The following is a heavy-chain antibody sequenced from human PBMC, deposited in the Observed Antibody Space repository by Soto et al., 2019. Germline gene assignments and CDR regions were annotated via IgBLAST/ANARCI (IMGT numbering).Heavy chain of an antibody. V-gene: IGHV3-23*01. Sequence: PGGSLRLSCAASGFTFSSYAMSWVRQAPGKGLEWVSAISGSGGSTYYADSVKGRFTISRDNSKNTLYLQMNSLRSEDTAVYYCAFGWFGELLLNYGMDVWGQGTTVTVSS. J-gene: IGHJ6*02. CDR2: ISGSGGST. CDR3: AFGWFGELLLNYGMDV. D-gene: IGHD3-10*01. CDR1: GFTFSSYA.